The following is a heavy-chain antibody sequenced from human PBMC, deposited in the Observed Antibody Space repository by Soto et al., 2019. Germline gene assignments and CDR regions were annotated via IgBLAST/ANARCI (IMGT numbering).Heavy chain of an antibody. CDR1: GGTFSSYT. CDR3: AVPRLGYCSSTSCSFDY. V-gene: IGHV1-69*02. D-gene: IGHD2-2*01. J-gene: IGHJ4*02. CDR2: IIPILGIA. Sequence: SVKVSCKASGGTFSSYTISWVRQAPGQGLEWMGRIIPILGIANYAQKFQGRVTITADKSTSTAYMELSSLRSEDTAVYYCAVPRLGYCSSTSCSFDYWGQGTLVTVSS.